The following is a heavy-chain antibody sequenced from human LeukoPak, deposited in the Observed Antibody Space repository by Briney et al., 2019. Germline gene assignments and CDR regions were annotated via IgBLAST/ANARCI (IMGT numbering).Heavy chain of an antibody. CDR3: AKDRYYGDYVGCLDV. V-gene: IGHV3-9*01. Sequence: GGSPRLSCAASGFTFDDYAMRWVRQAPGKGLEWVSGISWNSGSIGYADSVKGRFTISRDNAKNSLYLQMNSLRAEDTALYYCAKDRYYGDYVGCLDVWGKGTTVTISS. CDR1: GFTFDDYA. D-gene: IGHD4-17*01. J-gene: IGHJ6*04. CDR2: ISWNSGSI.